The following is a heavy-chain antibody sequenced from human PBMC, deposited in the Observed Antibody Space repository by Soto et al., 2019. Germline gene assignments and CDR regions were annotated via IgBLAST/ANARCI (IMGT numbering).Heavy chain of an antibody. CDR1: GYTFTSYE. Sequence: QVQLVQSGAEVKKPGASVKVSCKASGYTFTSYEINWVRQATGKGLEWMGWMKPYSGDTGYAQKVQGRVTMTRNTSISTASMELSSLRSEDTAVYYCARGELLWFGELLRWGQGTRVTVSS. J-gene: IGHJ4*02. V-gene: IGHV1-8*01. CDR3: ARGELLWFGELLR. D-gene: IGHD3-10*01. CDR2: MKPYSGDT.